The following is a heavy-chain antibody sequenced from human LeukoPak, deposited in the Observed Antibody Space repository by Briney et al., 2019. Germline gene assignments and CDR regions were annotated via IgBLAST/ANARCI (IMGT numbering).Heavy chain of an antibody. CDR1: RFTFNTYW. J-gene: IGHJ4*02. CDR2: IKRDGTEK. D-gene: IGHD5-18*01. V-gene: IGHV3-7*01. CDR3: AKSRGYSYGSFYFDY. Sequence: GGSLRLSCASSRFTFNTYWMSWVRQAPGKGLEWVATIKRDGTEKYYVDPVKGRFTISRDNTKNSLYLQMNSLRAEDTAVYYCAKSRGYSYGSFYFDYWGQGTLVTVSS.